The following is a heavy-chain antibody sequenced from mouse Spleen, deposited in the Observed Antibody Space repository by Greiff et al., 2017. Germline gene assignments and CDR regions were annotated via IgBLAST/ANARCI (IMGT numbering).Heavy chain of an antibody. CDR1: GYSITSGYY. V-gene: IGHV3-6*02. J-gene: IGHJ2*01. CDR3: ARTYYYGSSYVGY. Sequence: EVKLMESGPGLVKPSQSLSLTCSVTGYSITSGYYWNWIRQFPGNKLEWMGYISYDGSNNYNPSLKNRTTITRDTSKNQFFLKLNSVTTEDTATYYCARTYYYGSSYVGYWGQGTTLTVSS. D-gene: IGHD1-1*01. CDR2: ISYDGSN.